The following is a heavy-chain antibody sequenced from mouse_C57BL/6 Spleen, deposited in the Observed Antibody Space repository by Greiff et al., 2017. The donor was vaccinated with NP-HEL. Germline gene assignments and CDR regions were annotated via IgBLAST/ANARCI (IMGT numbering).Heavy chain of an antibody. CDR2: IYPGSGSS. CDR1: GYTFTSYW. V-gene: IGHV1-55*01. D-gene: IGHD2-1*01. J-gene: IGHJ3*01. CDR3: AKLYYGNYVGFAY. Sequence: VQLQQPGAELVKPGASVKMSCKASGYTFTSYWITWVKQRPGQGLEWIGDIYPGSGSSNYNEKFKSKATLTVDTSSSTAYMQLSSLTSEDSAVYYCAKLYYGNYVGFAYWGQGTLVTVSA.